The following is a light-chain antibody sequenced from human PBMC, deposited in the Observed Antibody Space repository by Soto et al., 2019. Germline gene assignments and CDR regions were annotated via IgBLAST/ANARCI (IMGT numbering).Light chain of an antibody. CDR2: AAS. Sequence: DIQMTQSPSNLSASVGDRVTITCRASQSISSWLAWYQQKPGKAPKLLIYAASSLQSGVPSRFSGSGSGTDFTLTISSLQPEDFATYYCQQANSFLPTFGGGTKVDIK. J-gene: IGKJ4*01. V-gene: IGKV1-12*01. CDR1: QSISSW. CDR3: QQANSFLPT.